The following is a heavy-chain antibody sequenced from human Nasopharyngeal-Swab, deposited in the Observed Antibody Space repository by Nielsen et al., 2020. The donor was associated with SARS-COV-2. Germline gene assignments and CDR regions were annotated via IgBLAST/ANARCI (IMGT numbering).Heavy chain of an antibody. J-gene: IGHJ5*02. CDR2: IYSDGTT. Sequence: GESLKISCAASRLSVSNNYMTWVRQAPGKGLEWVSVIYSDGTTHYSDSVKGRFTISRDISKNTVYLQMNSLRGEDTAVYYCARYGCGNRWCIDPWGQGTLVTVSS. V-gene: IGHV3-66*01. D-gene: IGHD2-8*02. CDR1: RLSVSNNY. CDR3: ARYGCGNRWCIDP.